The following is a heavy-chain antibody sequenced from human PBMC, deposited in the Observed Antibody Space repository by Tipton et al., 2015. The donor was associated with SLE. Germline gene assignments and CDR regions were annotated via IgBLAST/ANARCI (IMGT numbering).Heavy chain of an antibody. J-gene: IGHJ4*02. D-gene: IGHD5-18*01. V-gene: IGHV4-38-2*01. CDR2: VHSGGNT. Sequence: TLSLTCAVSGYSISSGYYWGWIRLPPGKGMEWIGCVHSGGNTFYNPSLKSRVTISMDTTKNQLSLELNSGTAADTAVFCCARHRGQSYGYLYIDSWGQGTLVTVSS. CDR1: GYSISSGYY. CDR3: ARHRGQSYGYLYIDS.